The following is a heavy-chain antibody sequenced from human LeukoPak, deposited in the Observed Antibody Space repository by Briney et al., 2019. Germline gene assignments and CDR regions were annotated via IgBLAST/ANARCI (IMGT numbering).Heavy chain of an antibody. D-gene: IGHD6-19*01. Sequence: QPGGSLRLSCAASGFTFSSYEMNWVRQAPGKGLEWVSYISSSGSTIYYADSVKGRFTISRDNAKNSLYLQMTSLRAEDTAVYYCARVREWLVTLDYWGQGTLVTVSS. V-gene: IGHV3-48*03. CDR1: GFTFSSYE. J-gene: IGHJ4*02. CDR3: ARVREWLVTLDY. CDR2: ISSSGSTI.